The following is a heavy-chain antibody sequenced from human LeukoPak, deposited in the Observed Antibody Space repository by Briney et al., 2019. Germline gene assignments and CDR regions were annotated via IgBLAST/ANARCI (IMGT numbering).Heavy chain of an antibody. CDR1: GGSISSYY. CDR3: ARAPKGGELDY. V-gene: IGHV4-59*01. J-gene: IGHJ4*02. CDR2: IYYSGST. Sequence: PSETLSLTCTVSGGSISSYYWSWIRQPPGKGLEWIGYIYYSGSTNYNPSLKSRVTISVDTSKNQFSLKLSSVAAADTAVYYCARAPKGGELDYWGQGTLVTVSS. D-gene: IGHD3-16*01.